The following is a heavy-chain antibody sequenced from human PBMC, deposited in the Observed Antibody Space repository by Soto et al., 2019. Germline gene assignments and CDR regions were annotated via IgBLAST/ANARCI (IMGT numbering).Heavy chain of an antibody. D-gene: IGHD1-26*01. V-gene: IGHV4-59*08. CDR1: GGSISSYY. Sequence: QVQLQESGPGLVKPSETLSLTCTVSGGSISSYYWSWIRQPPGKGLEWIGYIYYSGSTNYNPSLMSRVTISVDTSKNQFSLKLSSVTAADTAVYYCARRYGSAIDYWGQGTLVTVSS. CDR3: ARRYGSAIDY. CDR2: IYYSGST. J-gene: IGHJ4*02.